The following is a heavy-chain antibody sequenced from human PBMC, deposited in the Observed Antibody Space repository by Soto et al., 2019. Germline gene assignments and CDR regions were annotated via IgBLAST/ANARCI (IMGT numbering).Heavy chain of an antibody. CDR2: ISAYNGNT. CDR1: GYTFTSYG. CDR3: SRDVEWLVEGPSDY. V-gene: IGHV1-18*01. D-gene: IGHD6-19*01. J-gene: IGHJ4*02. Sequence: QVQLVQSGAEVKKPGASVKVSCKASGYTFTSYGISWVRQAPGQGLEWMGWISAYNGNTNHAQKLQGRVTMTTATSTSTAYMELRSLRSDDTAVYYCSRDVEWLVEGPSDYWGQGPLVTVSS.